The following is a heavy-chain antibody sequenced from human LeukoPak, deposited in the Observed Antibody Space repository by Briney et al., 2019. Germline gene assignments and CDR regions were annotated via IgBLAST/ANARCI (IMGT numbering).Heavy chain of an antibody. J-gene: IGHJ3*02. CDR3: AKVTTMIVVVVGAFDI. CDR1: GFTFSSYA. CDR2: ISGSGGST. V-gene: IGHV3-23*01. Sequence: PGGSLRLSCAASGFTFSSYAMSWVRQAPGKGLEWVSAISGSGGSTYYADSVKGRFTISRDNSKNTLYLRMNSLRAEDTAVYYCAKVTTMIVVVVGAFDIWGQGTMVTFSS. D-gene: IGHD3-22*01.